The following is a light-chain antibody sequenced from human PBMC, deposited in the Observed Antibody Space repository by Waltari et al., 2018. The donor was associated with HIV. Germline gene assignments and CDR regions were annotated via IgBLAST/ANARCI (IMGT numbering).Light chain of an antibody. J-gene: IGLJ3*02. V-gene: IGLV7-43*01. CDR1: TVRVNTSQY. CDR2: STT. CDR3: LLYYSGLESLWV. Sequence: TVVTHEPSLTVSPGGAVTLTCTSPTVRVNTSQYPSWFQMKPGQPPRPLIYSTTNRHPRTPERFSSSLLGDRAALTVSRVHLKDEADYYCLLYYSGLESLWVFGGGTKLTVL.